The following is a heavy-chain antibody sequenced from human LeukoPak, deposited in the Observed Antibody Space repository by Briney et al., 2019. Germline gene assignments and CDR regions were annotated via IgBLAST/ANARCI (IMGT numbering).Heavy chain of an antibody. CDR3: ARVSGSYYYDSSGYSNYYYMDV. D-gene: IGHD3-22*01. CDR1: GGSIRSHY. J-gene: IGHJ6*03. Sequence: SQTLSLTCTVSGGSIRSHYWSWIRQPPGKGLEWIGYIYYSGSTNYNPSLKSRVTISVDTSKNQFSLKLSSVTAADTAVYYCARVSGSYYYDSSGYSNYYYMDVWGKGTTVTVSS. V-gene: IGHV4-59*11. CDR2: IYYSGST.